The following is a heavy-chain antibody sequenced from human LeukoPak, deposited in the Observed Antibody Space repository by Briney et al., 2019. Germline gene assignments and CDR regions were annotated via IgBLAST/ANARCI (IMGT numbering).Heavy chain of an antibody. CDR2: ITNYGDAT. CDR1: GSIFTDYT. D-gene: IGHD5-24*01. CDR3: VKATRDTRDDY. V-gene: IGHV3-64D*06. J-gene: IGHJ4*02. Sequence: GGPLRLSCSASGSIFTDYTRHWVRQPPGRGLEYVSAITNYGDATYYADSVKGRFTISRDNSKNTVWLQMSSMSPEDTAVYYCVKATRDTRDDYWGQGTLVTVSS.